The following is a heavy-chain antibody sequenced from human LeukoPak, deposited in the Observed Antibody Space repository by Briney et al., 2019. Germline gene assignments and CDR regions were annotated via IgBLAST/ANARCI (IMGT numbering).Heavy chain of an antibody. Sequence: GESLKISCKVSGYSFPNYWIGWVRQMPGKGLEWMGIIYPGDSDTRYSPSFQGQVTISADKSISTAYLQWSSLKASDTAMYYCARQNQLVGAFDYWGQGTLVTVSS. V-gene: IGHV5-51*01. CDR3: ARQNQLVGAFDY. CDR2: IYPGDSDT. D-gene: IGHD6-13*01. CDR1: GYSFPNYW. J-gene: IGHJ4*02.